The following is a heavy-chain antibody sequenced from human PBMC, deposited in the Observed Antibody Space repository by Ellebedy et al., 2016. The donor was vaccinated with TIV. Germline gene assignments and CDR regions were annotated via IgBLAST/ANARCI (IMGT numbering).Heavy chain of an antibody. Sequence: MPGGSLRLSCAVYGGSFSGYNWSWIRQPPGKGLEWIGEINHSGSTNYNPSLKSRVTISVDTSKNQFSLKLSTVTAADTTVYYCAIGRFSSSWYPVYFDYWGQGTLVTVSS. CDR3: AIGRFSSSWYPVYFDY. D-gene: IGHD6-13*01. CDR1: GGSFSGYN. CDR2: INHSGST. J-gene: IGHJ4*02. V-gene: IGHV4-34*01.